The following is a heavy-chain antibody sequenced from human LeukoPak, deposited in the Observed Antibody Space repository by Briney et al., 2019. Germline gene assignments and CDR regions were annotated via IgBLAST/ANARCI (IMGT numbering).Heavy chain of an antibody. J-gene: IGHJ4*02. CDR1: GGSVSNYY. Sequence: PSETLSLTCTVSGGSVSNYYWSWIRQSPGKGLEWIGYIYYTETSYNPSLKSRVTISVDTSKNQFSLKLSSVTAADTAVYYCARDGQWLIQHFDYWGQGTLVTVSS. V-gene: IGHV4-59*02. CDR2: IYYTET. D-gene: IGHD6-19*01. CDR3: ARDGQWLIQHFDY.